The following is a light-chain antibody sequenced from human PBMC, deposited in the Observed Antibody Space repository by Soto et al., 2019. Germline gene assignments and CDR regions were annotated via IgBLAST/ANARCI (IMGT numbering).Light chain of an antibody. Sequence: QSALTQPASVSGSPGQSITISCTGTDSDILSYNYISWYQQHPGKAPKLIIYDVTNRPLGISSRFSGSKSGYTASLTISGLQAEDEADYYCSSHTSSSPLFGGGTKVTVL. J-gene: IGLJ2*01. V-gene: IGLV2-14*03. CDR1: DSDILSYNY. CDR2: DVT. CDR3: SSHTSSSPL.